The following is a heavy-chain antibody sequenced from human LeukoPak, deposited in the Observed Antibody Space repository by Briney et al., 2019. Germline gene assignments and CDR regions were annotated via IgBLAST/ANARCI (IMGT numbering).Heavy chain of an antibody. D-gene: IGHD2-2*01. CDR2: ISYGGVT. Sequence: PSETLSLTCTVSGGSVSNSSYYGGWIRQSPGKGLEWLGTISYGGVTYYNPSLKSRLIISMDTSKNRFSLRLNSVAAADTAVYSYTRDRTNMVVIPAAIGDYYYYYMDVWGTGTTVTVSS. CDR1: GGSVSNSSYY. CDR3: TRDRTNMVVIPAAIGDYYYYYMDV. J-gene: IGHJ6*03. V-gene: IGHV4-39*07.